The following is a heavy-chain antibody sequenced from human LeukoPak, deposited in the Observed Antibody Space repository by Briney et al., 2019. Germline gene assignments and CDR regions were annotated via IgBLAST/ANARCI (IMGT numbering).Heavy chain of an antibody. V-gene: IGHV1-3*01. CDR2: INAGNGNT. J-gene: IGHJ5*02. D-gene: IGHD6-6*01. CDR3: ARLVEYSSSSDWFDP. CDR1: GYTFTSYA. Sequence: GASVKVSCKASGYTFTSYAMHWVRQAPGQRLEWMGWINAGNGNTKYSQKFQGRVTITRDTSASTAYMELSSLRSEDTAVYYCARLVEYSSSSDWFDPWGQGTLVTVSS.